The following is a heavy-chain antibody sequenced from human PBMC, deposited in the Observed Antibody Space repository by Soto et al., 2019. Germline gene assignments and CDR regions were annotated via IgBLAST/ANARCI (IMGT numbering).Heavy chain of an antibody. V-gene: IGHV1-3*01. CDR1: GYTFTGYY. Sequence: ASVKVSCKASGYTFTGYYMHWVRQAPGQRLEWMGWINAGNGNTKYSQKFQGRVTITRDTSASTAYMGLSSLRSEDTAVFYCARAVAVPADFDYWGQGTLVTVSS. CDR3: ARAVAVPADFDY. D-gene: IGHD6-19*01. J-gene: IGHJ4*02. CDR2: INAGNGNT.